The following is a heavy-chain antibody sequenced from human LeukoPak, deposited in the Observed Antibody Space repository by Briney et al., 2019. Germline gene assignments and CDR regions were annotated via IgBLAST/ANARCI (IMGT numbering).Heavy chain of an antibody. CDR1: GGSFSGYY. J-gene: IGHJ4*02. V-gene: IGHV4-34*01. CDR3: AREVTPYY. CDR2: INHSRNT. D-gene: IGHD2-15*01. Sequence: SETLSLTCAVYGGSFSGYYWTWIRQPPGKGLEWVGEINHSRNTNYSPSLKSRATISVDTSKNQFSLTLSSVTAADTAVYYCAREVTPYYWGQGTLVTVSS.